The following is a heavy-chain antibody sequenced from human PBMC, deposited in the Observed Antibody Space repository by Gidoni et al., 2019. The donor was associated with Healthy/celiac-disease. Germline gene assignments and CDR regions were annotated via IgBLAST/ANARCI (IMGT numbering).Heavy chain of an antibody. V-gene: IGHV3-15*01. J-gene: IGHJ3*02. CDR2: IKSKTDGGTT. CDR3: TTDLRYFDWLAPDI. Sequence: EVQLVESGGGLVKPGGSLRLSCAASGFTFSNAWMSWVRQAPGKGLEWVGRIKSKTDGGTTDYAAPVKGRFSISRDDSKNTLYLQMNSLKTEDTAVYYCTTDLRYFDWLAPDIWGQGTMVTVSS. D-gene: IGHD3-9*01. CDR1: GFTFSNAW.